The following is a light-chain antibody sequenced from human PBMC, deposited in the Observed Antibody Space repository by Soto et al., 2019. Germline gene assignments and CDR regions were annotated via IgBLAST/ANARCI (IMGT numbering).Light chain of an antibody. CDR1: QSVYSS. V-gene: IGKV3-11*01. Sequence: EIVLTQSPATLSLSPGERATLSCRASQSVYSSLAWYQQKHGQAPRLLIYDASNRATGIPARFSGSGSGTDFTLTISSLEPEDFAVYYCQQRSNWRTTFGQGTRLEIK. CDR3: QQRSNWRTT. CDR2: DAS. J-gene: IGKJ5*01.